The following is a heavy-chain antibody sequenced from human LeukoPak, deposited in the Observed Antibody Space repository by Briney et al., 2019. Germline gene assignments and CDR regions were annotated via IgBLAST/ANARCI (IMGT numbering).Heavy chain of an antibody. CDR1: GFTFTNYA. V-gene: IGHV1-58*01. Sequence: SVTVSRKASGFTFTNYAVQWVRQARGQRLGWIGWIVVGSGNTNYAQKFQERVTITRDMSTSTAYMELSSLRSEDTAVYYCAARYSGYEIDYWGQGTLVTVSS. D-gene: IGHD5-12*01. J-gene: IGHJ4*02. CDR3: AARYSGYEIDY. CDR2: IVVGSGNT.